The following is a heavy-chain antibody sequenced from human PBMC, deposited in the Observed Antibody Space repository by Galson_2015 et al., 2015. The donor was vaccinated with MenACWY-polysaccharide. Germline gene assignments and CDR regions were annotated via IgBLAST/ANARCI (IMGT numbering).Heavy chain of an antibody. CDR3: AHVMITFGGVIGDDAFDV. J-gene: IGHJ3*01. D-gene: IGHD3-16*01. CDR1: GFSLITRGVG. V-gene: IGHV2-5*02. CDR2: IYWDGDN. Sequence: AKPTQTLTLTCTFSGFSLITRGVGVTWIRQPPGKALEWLAVIYWDGDNRYSPSLRSRLTVTKDTSKNQVVLTMTNMDPVDTATYYCAHVMITFGGVIGDDAFDVWGQGTTVTVSS.